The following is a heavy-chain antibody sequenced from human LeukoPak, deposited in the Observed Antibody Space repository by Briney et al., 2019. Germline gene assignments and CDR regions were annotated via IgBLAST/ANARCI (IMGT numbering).Heavy chain of an antibody. V-gene: IGHV5-51*01. CDR3: ARVTPPSNREWPYFDS. Sequence: GESLKISCKGSGYSFTSYWIGWVRQTPGKGLEWMGFIYPGDSDSRYSPSFQGQVTISADKSTSTAYLQWSSLKASDTAMYYCARVTPPSNREWPYFDSWGQGTLVTVSS. J-gene: IGHJ4*02. CDR2: IYPGDSDS. CDR1: GYSFTSYW. D-gene: IGHD3-3*01.